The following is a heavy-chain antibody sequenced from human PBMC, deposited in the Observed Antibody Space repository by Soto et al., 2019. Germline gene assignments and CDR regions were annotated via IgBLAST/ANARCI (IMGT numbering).Heavy chain of an antibody. CDR3: ARDTITLVRGVTAPDWFDP. CDR1: GDSVSSNSAA. Sequence: QVQLQQSGPGLVKPSQTLSLTCAISGDSVSSNSAAWNWIRQSPSRGLEWLGRTYYRSKWYNDYAVSVKRRIPITPDTSKNQFSLQLNSGTPEDTAVYYCARDTITLVRGVTAPDWFDPWGQGTLVTVSS. V-gene: IGHV6-1*01. J-gene: IGHJ5*02. CDR2: TYYRSKWYN. D-gene: IGHD3-10*01.